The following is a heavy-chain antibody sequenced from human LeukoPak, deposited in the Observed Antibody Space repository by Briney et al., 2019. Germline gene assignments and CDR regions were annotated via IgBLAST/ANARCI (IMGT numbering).Heavy chain of an antibody. CDR1: GGSFSGYY. J-gene: IGHJ4*02. V-gene: IGHV4-34*01. CDR2: INHSGST. Sequence: SETLSLTCAVYGGSFSGYYWSWIRQPPGKGLEWIGEINHSGSTNYNPSLKSRVTISVDSSKNQFSLQLSSVTAADTAVYYCARDRIYCSGSDHFDYWGQGTLVAVSS. D-gene: IGHD3-10*01. CDR3: ARDRIYCSGSDHFDY.